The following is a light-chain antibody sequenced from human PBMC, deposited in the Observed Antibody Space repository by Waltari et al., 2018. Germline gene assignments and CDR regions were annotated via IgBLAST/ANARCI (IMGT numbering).Light chain of an antibody. V-gene: IGLV1-51*01. CDR3: ATWDNSLTAVV. CDR1: SSNIGNYF. CDR2: DNY. Sequence: QSVLTQPPSVSAAPGQKVTISCSGSSSNIGNYFVSWYHQLPGATPKLLIYDNYKRPSGIPDRFPASKSGTSATLDITGLQIGDEADYYCATWDNSLTAVVFGGGTKLTVL. J-gene: IGLJ2*01.